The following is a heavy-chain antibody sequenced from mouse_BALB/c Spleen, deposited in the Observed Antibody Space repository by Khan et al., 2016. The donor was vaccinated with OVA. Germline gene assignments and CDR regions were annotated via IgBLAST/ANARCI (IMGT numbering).Heavy chain of an antibody. J-gene: IGHJ2*01. CDR2: ISGDSSTV. CDR3: ATSYFYGYYFDY. V-gene: IGHV5-17*02. CDR1: GFTFSTYG. Sequence: EVHLVESGGGLVQPGGSRKLSCAASGFTFSTYGMHWVRQAPEKGLEWVAYISGDSSTVYYADTVTGRFTISRDNPKNTLFLQMTSLMSEDTARYYCATSYFYGYYFDYWGPGTTLTVSS. D-gene: IGHD1-1*01.